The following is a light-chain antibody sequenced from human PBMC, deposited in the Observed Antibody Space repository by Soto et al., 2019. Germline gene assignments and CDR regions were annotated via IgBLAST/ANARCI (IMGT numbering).Light chain of an antibody. J-gene: IGKJ1*01. CDR2: GAS. Sequence: EIVMTQSPATLSVSPGERATLSCRASQSVSRNLAWYQEKPGQAPRLLIYGASTRATVIPARFSGGGSGTEFTLTISSLQSEDFAVYYCQQYNNWPWTFGQGTKVDI. CDR1: QSVSRN. CDR3: QQYNNWPWT. V-gene: IGKV3-15*01.